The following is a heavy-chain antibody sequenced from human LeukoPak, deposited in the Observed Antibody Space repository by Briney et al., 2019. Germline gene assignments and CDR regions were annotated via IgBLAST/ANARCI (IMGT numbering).Heavy chain of an antibody. CDR3: AKDIRWELLSYFDY. Sequence: SGGSLRLSCAASGFTFSTYSMNWVRQAPGKGLEWVSGISWNSGSMGYADSVKGRFTISRDNAKNSLYLQMNSLRAEDTALYYCAKDIRWELLSYFDYWGQGTLVTVSS. CDR2: ISWNSGSM. J-gene: IGHJ4*02. D-gene: IGHD1-26*01. V-gene: IGHV3-9*01. CDR1: GFTFSTYS.